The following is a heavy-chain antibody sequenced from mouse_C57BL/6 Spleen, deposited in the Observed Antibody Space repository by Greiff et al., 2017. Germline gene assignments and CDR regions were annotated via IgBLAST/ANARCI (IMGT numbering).Heavy chain of an antibody. CDR1: GYTFPDCY. Sequence: EVQLQQSGPELVKPGASVQISCTASGYTFPDCYMNWVKPSHGTSHEWIGDINPNNGGTSYNQQFTGKATLTVDKSSSTAYMALRRLTAEDSAVYYCAIITTVVRAMDYWGQGTSGTVSS. V-gene: IGHV1-26*01. D-gene: IGHD1-1*01. CDR2: INPNNGGT. J-gene: IGHJ4*01. CDR3: AIITTVVRAMDY.